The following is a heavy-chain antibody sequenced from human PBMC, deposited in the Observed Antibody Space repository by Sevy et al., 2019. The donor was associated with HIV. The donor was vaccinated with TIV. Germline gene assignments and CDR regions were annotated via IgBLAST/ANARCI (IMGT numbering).Heavy chain of an antibody. V-gene: IGHV3-30*04. J-gene: IGHJ4*02. D-gene: IGHD3-22*01. CDR2: ISYDGSNK. CDR3: ARDGTVTMIVVAYFDY. CDR1: GFTFSSYA. Sequence: GGSLRLSCAASGFTFSSYAMHWVRQAPGKGLEWVAVISYDGSNKYYADSVKGRFTISRDNSKNTLYLQMNSLRAEDTAVSYCARDGTVTMIVVAYFDYWGQGTLVTVSS.